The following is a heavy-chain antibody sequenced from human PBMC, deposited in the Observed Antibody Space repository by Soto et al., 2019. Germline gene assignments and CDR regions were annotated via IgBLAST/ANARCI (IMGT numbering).Heavy chain of an antibody. D-gene: IGHD1-26*01. Sequence: QVQLVQSGAEVKKPGSSVNVSCKASGGTFSSYAINWVRQAPGQGLEWMGGIIPIFGTADYAQKFQGRVTITADESTTPAYMQLSSLRSEDTAVYYCASVAAKYYYYGMDVWGQGTTVTVSS. CDR1: GGTFSSYA. V-gene: IGHV1-69*12. CDR2: IIPIFGTA. CDR3: ASVAAKYYYYGMDV. J-gene: IGHJ6*02.